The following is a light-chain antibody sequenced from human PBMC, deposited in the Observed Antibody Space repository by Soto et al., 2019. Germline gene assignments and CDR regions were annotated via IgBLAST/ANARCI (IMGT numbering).Light chain of an antibody. Sequence: QSALTQPASVSGSPGQSITISCAGTSSDVGYYDLVSWYQQHPGKAPKLIIFEVTQRPSGISDRFSASKSGFTASLTISGLQPEDEAVYFCCTYAGHVPKFGGGTKLPS. V-gene: IGLV2-23*02. CDR3: CTYAGHVPK. CDR1: SSDVGYYDL. J-gene: IGLJ3*02. CDR2: EVT.